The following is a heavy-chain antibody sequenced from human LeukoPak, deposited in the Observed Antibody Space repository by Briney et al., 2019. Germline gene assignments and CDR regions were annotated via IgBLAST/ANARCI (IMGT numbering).Heavy chain of an antibody. J-gene: IGHJ5*02. CDR1: GGSISSYY. D-gene: IGHD3-22*01. Sequence: SETLSLTCTVSGGSISSYYWSWIRQPPGKGLEWIGYIYDTGSTNYNPSLKSRVTISVDTSKNQFSLKLSSVTAADTAVYYCARFLYYDDNWFDPWGQGTLVTVSS. V-gene: IGHV4-59*12. CDR3: ARFLYYDDNWFDP. CDR2: IYDTGST.